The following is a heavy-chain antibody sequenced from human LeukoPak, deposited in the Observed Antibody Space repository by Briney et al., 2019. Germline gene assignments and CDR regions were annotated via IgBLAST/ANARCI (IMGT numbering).Heavy chain of an antibody. Sequence: SDTLSLTCTVSGGSISSYYWSWIRQPAGKGLEWIGRIYTSGSTNYNPSLKSRVTMSVDTSKNQFSLKLSSVTAADTAVYYCARNYYDSSGYPTYDAFDIWGQGTMVTVSS. J-gene: IGHJ3*02. CDR1: GGSISSYY. D-gene: IGHD3-22*01. CDR3: ARNYYDSSGYPTYDAFDI. V-gene: IGHV4-4*07. CDR2: IYTSGST.